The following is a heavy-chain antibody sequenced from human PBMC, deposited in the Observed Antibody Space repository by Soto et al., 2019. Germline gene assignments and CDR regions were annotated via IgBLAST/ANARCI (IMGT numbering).Heavy chain of an antibody. D-gene: IGHD5-12*01. V-gene: IGHV3-33*01. CDR3: ASHVDADY. CDR1: GFVFSSYG. CDR2: IWYDGSNK. Sequence: QVQLVESGGGVVQPGRSLRLSCAASGFVFSSYGMHWVRQARGKGLEWVAVIWYDGSNKYYADSVKGRFTISRDNSKNTLYLQMNSLRAEDTPVYYCASHVDADYWGQGTLVTVSS. J-gene: IGHJ4*02.